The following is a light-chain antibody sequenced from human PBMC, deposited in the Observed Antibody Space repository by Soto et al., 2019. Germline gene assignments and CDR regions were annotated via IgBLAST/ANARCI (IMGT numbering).Light chain of an antibody. CDR1: SSVVGGYNY. J-gene: IGLJ1*01. V-gene: IGLV2-14*01. Sequence: HSALTQPASVSGSPGQSITISCTGTSSVVGGYNYVSWYQQHPGKAPKLMIYDVSNRPSGVSNRFSGSKSGNTASLTISGLQAEDEADYYCSSYTSSSTRVFGTGTKVTVL. CDR3: SSYTSSSTRV. CDR2: DVS.